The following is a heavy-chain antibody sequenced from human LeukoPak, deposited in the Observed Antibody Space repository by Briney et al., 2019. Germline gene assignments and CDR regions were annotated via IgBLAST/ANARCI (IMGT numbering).Heavy chain of an antibody. CDR3: ASSGEVLRYFDWYYFDY. Sequence: SETLSLTCTVSGGSISSSSYYWGWIRQPPGKGLERIGSIYYSGSTYYNPSLKSRVTISVDTSKNQFSLKLSSVTAADTAVYYCASSGEVLRYFDWYYFDYWGQGTLVTVSS. CDR2: IYYSGST. CDR1: GGSISSSSYY. J-gene: IGHJ4*02. D-gene: IGHD3-9*01. V-gene: IGHV4-39*07.